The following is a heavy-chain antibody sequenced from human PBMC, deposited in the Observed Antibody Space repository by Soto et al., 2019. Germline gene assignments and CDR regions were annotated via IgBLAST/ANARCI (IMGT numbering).Heavy chain of an antibody. Sequence: PGGSLRVSWAASGFTFSSYGMHWVRQAPGKGLEWVAVISYDGSNKYYADSVKGRFTISRDNSKNTLYLQMNSLRAEDTAVYYCAKTPAGYQLLLPWFDPWGQGTLVTVSS. CDR3: AKTPAGYQLLLPWFDP. CDR1: GFTFSSYG. CDR2: ISYDGSNK. V-gene: IGHV3-30*18. J-gene: IGHJ5*02. D-gene: IGHD2-2*01.